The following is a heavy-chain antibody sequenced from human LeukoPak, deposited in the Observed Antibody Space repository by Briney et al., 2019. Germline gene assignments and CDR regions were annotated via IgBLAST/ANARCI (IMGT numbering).Heavy chain of an antibody. V-gene: IGHV3-30*19. J-gene: IGHJ6*02. D-gene: IGHD3-16*01. CDR2: ISYDGDNE. CDR1: GFTFSSYG. CDR3: ARVRGGRSWYYYGMGV. Sequence: GRSLRLSCAASGFTFSSYGMHWVRQAPGKGLEWVAVISYDGDNEYYADSVKGQFTISRDNSKDRLYLQMNSLRPEDTAMYYCARVRGGRSWYYYGMGVWGRGTTVTVSS.